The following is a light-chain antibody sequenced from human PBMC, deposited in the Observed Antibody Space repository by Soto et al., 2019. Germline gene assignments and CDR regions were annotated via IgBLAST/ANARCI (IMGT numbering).Light chain of an antibody. CDR3: QQYGSSPQ. Sequence: EIVLTQSPGTLSLSPGERATLSCRASQSVSSSYLAWYQQKPGQAPRLLIYGASSRATGIPDRFSGSGSGTDFTLTISRLEPEDFAVYYCQQYGSSPQFGPVTKVDIK. J-gene: IGKJ3*01. V-gene: IGKV3-20*01. CDR2: GAS. CDR1: QSVSSSY.